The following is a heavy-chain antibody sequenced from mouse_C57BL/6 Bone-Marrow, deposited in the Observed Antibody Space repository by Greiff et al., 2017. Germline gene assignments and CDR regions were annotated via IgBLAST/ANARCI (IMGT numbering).Heavy chain of an antibody. CDR1: GYTFTDYY. CDR3: AREYYGSSDYFDF. CDR2: IYPGSGNT. J-gene: IGHJ2*01. Sequence: VQLQQSGAELVRPGASVKLSCKASGYTFTDYYINWVKQRPGQGLEWIARIYPGSGNTYYNEKFKGKATLTAEKSSSTAYMQLSSLTSEDSAVYFCAREYYGSSDYFDFWGQGTTLTVSS. V-gene: IGHV1-76*01. D-gene: IGHD1-1*01.